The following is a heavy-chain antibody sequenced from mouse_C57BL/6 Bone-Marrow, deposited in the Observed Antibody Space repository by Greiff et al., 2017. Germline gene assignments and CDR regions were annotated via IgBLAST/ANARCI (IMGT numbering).Heavy chain of an antibody. Sequence: VQLQQPGAELVKPGASVKLSCKASGYTFTSYWMQWVKQRPGQGLEWSGEIDPSDSYTNYNQKFKGKATLTVVTSSSTAYMQLSSLTSEDSAVYYCAKHPMDYWGQGTSVTVSS. V-gene: IGHV1-50*01. CDR3: AKHPMDY. J-gene: IGHJ4*01. CDR2: IDPSDSYT. CDR1: GYTFTSYW.